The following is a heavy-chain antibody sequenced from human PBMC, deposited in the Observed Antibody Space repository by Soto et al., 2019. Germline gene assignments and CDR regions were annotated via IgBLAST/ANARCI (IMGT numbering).Heavy chain of an antibody. CDR2: INHSGST. V-gene: IGHV4-34*01. Sequence: SETLSLTCAVYGGSFSGYYWSWIRQPPGKGLEWIGEINHSGSTNYNPSLKSRVTISVDTSKNQFSLKLSSVTAADTAVYYCESSIAAAGGMDVWGQGTTVTVSS. CDR3: ESSIAAAGGMDV. CDR1: GGSFSGYY. D-gene: IGHD6-13*01. J-gene: IGHJ6*02.